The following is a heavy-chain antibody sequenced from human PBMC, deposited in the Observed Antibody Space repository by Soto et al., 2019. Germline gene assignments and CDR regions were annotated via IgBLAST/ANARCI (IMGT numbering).Heavy chain of an antibody. CDR1: GFSLSTSGMC. Sequence: GSGPTLVNPTQTLTLTCTFSGFSLSTSGMCVTWIRQPPGRALEWLARIDWDGGKYYSTSLKTRLTISKYTSKNQVVLTMTNMDPVDTATYYCARFRPDIVASDIWGQGTMVTVSS. CDR2: IDWDGGK. J-gene: IGHJ3*02. CDR3: ARFRPDIVASDI. V-gene: IGHV2-70*11. D-gene: IGHD3-16*02.